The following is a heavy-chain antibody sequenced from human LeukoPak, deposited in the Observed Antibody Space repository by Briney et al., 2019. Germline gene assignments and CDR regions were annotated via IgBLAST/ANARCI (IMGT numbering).Heavy chain of an antibody. Sequence: GGSLRLSCAASGFTFSSYWMSWVRQAPGKGLEWVANIKQDGSEKYYVDSVKGRFTISRDNAKNSLYLQMNSLRAEDTAAYYCARLRIDASTDYFDYWGQGTLVTVSS. D-gene: IGHD2/OR15-2a*01. CDR1: GFTFSSYW. CDR2: IKQDGSEK. CDR3: ARLRIDASTDYFDY. J-gene: IGHJ4*02. V-gene: IGHV3-7*01.